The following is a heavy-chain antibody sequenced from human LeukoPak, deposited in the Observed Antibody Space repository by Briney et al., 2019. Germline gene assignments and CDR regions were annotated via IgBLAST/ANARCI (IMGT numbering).Heavy chain of an antibody. D-gene: IGHD3-3*01. J-gene: IGHJ5*02. CDR2: INHSGST. V-gene: IGHV4-34*01. CDR3: ARALYDFWSGYYSNWFDP. CDR1: GGSFSGYY. Sequence: PSETLSLTCAVYGGSFSGYYWSWIRQPPGKGLEWIGEINHSGSTNYNPSLESRVTISVDTSKNQFSLKLSSVTAADTAVYYCARALYDFWSGYYSNWFDPWGQGTLVTVSS.